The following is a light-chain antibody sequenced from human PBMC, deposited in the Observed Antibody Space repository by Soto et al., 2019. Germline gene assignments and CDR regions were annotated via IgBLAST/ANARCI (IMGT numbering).Light chain of an antibody. CDR1: QSISSW. V-gene: IGKV1-5*01. Sequence: DIQMTQSPSSVSASVVDRVTITCRASQSISSWLAWYQQKPGKAPKLLIYDASSLESGVPSRFSGSGSGTEFTLTLSSLQPDDFATYYCQQYQTFGQGTKVDIK. CDR3: QQYQT. J-gene: IGKJ1*01. CDR2: DAS.